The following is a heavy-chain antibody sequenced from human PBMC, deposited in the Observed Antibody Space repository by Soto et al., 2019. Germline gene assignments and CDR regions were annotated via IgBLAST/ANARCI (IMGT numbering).Heavy chain of an antibody. J-gene: IGHJ4*02. Sequence: VPLLESGGGLVQPGGSLRLSCAASGLAFSTFAMSWVRQAPGKGLEWVSAISASGAVTYYADSVRGRFSISRDNSKNTLFLQMSSLRGEDTAVYYCAKGLSDEARFDYWGQGILVTVSS. V-gene: IGHV3-23*01. CDR2: ISASGAVT. CDR1: GLAFSTFA. CDR3: AKGLSDEARFDY.